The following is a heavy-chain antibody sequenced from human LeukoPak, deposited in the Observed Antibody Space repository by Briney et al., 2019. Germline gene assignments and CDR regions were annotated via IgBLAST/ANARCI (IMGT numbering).Heavy chain of an antibody. CDR1: GFTFSSYG. CDR2: ISYDGSNK. CDR3: AKDSGWVFDY. D-gene: IGHD3-22*01. J-gene: IGHJ4*02. Sequence: GGSLRLSCAASGFTFSSYGMHWVRQAPGKGLEWVAVISYDGSNKYYADSVKGRFTISRDNSKSTLYLQMNSLRAEDTAVYYCAKDSGWVFDYWGQGTLVTVSS. V-gene: IGHV3-30*18.